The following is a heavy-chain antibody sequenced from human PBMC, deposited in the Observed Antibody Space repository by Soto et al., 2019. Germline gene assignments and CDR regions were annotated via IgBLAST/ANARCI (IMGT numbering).Heavy chain of an antibody. V-gene: IGHV1-69*13. J-gene: IGHJ4*02. CDR2: IIPIFGTA. D-gene: IGHD6-6*01. CDR1: GGTFSSYA. Sequence: SVKVSCKASGGTFSSYAISWVRQAPGQGLEWMGGIIPIFGTANYAQKFQGRVTITADESTSTAYMELSSLRSEDTAVYYCAVENEGSSLRFDYSGQVSLVTFSS. CDR3: AVENEGSSLRFDY.